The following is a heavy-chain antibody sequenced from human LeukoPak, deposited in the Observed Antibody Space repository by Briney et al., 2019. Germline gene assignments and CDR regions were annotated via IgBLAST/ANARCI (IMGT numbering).Heavy chain of an antibody. Sequence: GGSLRLSCAASGFTFSSYGIHWVRQAPGKGLEWVAVIWYDGSNKFYADSVKGRVTISRDNSKNTQYLQLNSVRSEDTTVSYCARATPTLDYWGQGTLVSVSS. CDR1: GFTFSSYG. J-gene: IGHJ4*02. CDR3: ARATPTLDY. D-gene: IGHD4-23*01. CDR2: IWYDGSNK. V-gene: IGHV3-33*01.